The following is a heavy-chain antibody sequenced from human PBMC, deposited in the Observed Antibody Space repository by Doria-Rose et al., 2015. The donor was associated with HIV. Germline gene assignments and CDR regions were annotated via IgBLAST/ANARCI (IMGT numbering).Heavy chain of an antibody. D-gene: IGHD6-13*01. Sequence: SGPVLVKPTETLTLTCTVFGVSLSSPGMGVSWIRQPPGKALEWLANIFSDDERSYTTSLKSRLTSSRGTSKSQVVLTMTDMDPVDTATYYCARIKSSRWYHKYYFDFWGQGTLVIVSA. CDR1: GVSLSSPGMG. CDR3: ARIKSSRWYHKYYFDF. J-gene: IGHJ4*02. V-gene: IGHV2-26*01. CDR2: IFSDDER.